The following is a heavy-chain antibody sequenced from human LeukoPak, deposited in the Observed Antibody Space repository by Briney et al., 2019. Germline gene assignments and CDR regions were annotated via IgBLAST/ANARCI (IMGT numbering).Heavy chain of an antibody. V-gene: IGHV3-43*01. CDR3: AKDGVRYYYDSSGYYFDY. CDR2: ISWDGGST. CDR1: GFTFDDYT. D-gene: IGHD3-22*01. J-gene: IGHJ4*02. Sequence: SGGSLRLSCAASGFTFDDYTMRWVRQAPGKGLEWVSLISWDGGSTYYADSVKGRFTISRDNSKNSLYLQMNSLRTEDTALYYCAKDGVRYYYDSSGYYFDYWGQGTLVTVSS.